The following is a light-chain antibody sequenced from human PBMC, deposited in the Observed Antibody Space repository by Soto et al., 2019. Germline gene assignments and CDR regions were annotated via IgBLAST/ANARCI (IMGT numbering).Light chain of an antibody. Sequence: EFVLTQSPGTLSLSPGERATLSCSASETVRNNYLAWYQQKPGQAPRLLIYDASNRATGIPARFSGSGSGTDFNLTISSLQSEDFAIYYCQQYNNWPPIPFGQGTRLEIK. V-gene: IGKV3-11*01. CDR3: QQYNNWPPIP. CDR2: DAS. J-gene: IGKJ5*01. CDR1: ETVRNNY.